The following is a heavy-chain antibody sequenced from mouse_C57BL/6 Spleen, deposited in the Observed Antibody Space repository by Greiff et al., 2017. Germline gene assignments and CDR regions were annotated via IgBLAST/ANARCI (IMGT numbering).Heavy chain of an antibody. CDR1: GYTFTSYW. D-gene: IGHD2-5*01. Sequence: QVQLQQSGAELVRPGSSVKLSCKASGYTFTSYWMDWVKQRPGQGLEWIGNIYPSDSETHYNQKFKDKATLTVDKSSSTAYMQLSSLTSEDSAVYYCARGDSNYVGFAYWGQGTLVTVSA. V-gene: IGHV1-61*01. CDR3: ARGDSNYVGFAY. CDR2: IYPSDSET. J-gene: IGHJ3*01.